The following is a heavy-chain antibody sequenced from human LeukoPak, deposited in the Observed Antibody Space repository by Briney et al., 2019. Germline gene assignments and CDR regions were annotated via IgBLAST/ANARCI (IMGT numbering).Heavy chain of an antibody. V-gene: IGHV3-13*01. J-gene: IGHJ4*02. D-gene: IGHD5-18*01. CDR1: GFTLGSHD. CDR2: VSSGFHA. Sequence: GGSLRVSCTASGFTLGSHDMHWVRQIRGQGLEGVAAVSSGFHAFFADSVQGRFTVSREDARNSLYLQMNSLRAGDTAVYYCVREARGYHYTYFDYWGQGTLVTVSS. CDR3: VREARGYHYTYFDY.